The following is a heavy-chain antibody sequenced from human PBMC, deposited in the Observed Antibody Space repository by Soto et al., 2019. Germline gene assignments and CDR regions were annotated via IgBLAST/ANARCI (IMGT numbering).Heavy chain of an antibody. CDR3: ARALTGYGMDV. Sequence: QVQLVQSGVEVREPGASVKVSCKAVRYIFTNYGVSWVRQAPGQGLEWMGWITTYNGNTEYAQKFQGRVTMTTDAATSTAYMELGSLRSDGTAIYYCARALTGYGMDVWCQGTPVTVSS. CDR1: RYIFTNYG. J-gene: IGHJ6*02. V-gene: IGHV1-18*01. CDR2: ITTYNGNT.